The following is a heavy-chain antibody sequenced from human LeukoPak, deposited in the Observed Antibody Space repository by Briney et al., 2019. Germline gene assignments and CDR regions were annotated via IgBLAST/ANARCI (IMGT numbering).Heavy chain of an antibody. CDR3: ANTLSSGYLFDY. V-gene: IGHV3-23*01. CDR1: GFTFSSYA. D-gene: IGHD3-22*01. Sequence: GGSLRLSCAASGFTFSSYAMSWVRQAPGKGLEWVSAISGSGLSTYYADSVKGRFTISRDNSQNTLYLQMNSLRAEDTAVYYCANTLSSGYLFDYWGQGTLVTVSS. J-gene: IGHJ4*02. CDR2: ISGSGLST.